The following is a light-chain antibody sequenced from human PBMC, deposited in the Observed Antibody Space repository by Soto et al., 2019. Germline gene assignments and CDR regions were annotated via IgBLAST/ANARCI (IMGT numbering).Light chain of an antibody. CDR1: SSDIGSYNF. CDR3: FSHRSGNSHV. J-gene: IGLJ1*01. V-gene: IGLV2-14*01. CDR2: GVT. Sequence: QSVLTQPASVSGSPGQSITISCTGTSSDIGSYNFVSWYQQYPGKAPKLMIYGVTNRPSGVSDRFSGSKTGNTASLTISGLQAEDEAAYYCFSHRSGNSHVFGTGTQLTV.